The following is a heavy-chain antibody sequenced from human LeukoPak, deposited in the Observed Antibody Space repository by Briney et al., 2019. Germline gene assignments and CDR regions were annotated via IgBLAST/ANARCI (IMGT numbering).Heavy chain of an antibody. CDR1: GFTFSSYS. Sequence: PGGSLRLSCAASGFTFSSYSMNWVRQAPGEGPEWIGYIYYSGSTTYNPSLKSRVTISVDTSKNQFSLKLSSVTAADTAVYYCARGGSSGSYSYYYYYYGMDVWGQGTTVTVSS. CDR3: ARGGSSGSYSYYYYYYGMDV. J-gene: IGHJ6*02. D-gene: IGHD6-19*01. CDR2: IYYSGST. V-gene: IGHV4-59*01.